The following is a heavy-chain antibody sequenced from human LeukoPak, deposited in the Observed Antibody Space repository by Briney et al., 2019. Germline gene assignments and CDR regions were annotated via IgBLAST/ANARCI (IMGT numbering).Heavy chain of an antibody. CDR2: ISGSGDST. Sequence: GGSLRLSCAASGFTFSSYAMTWVRQAPGKGLEWVYAISGSGDSTFYADSVKGRFTISRDNSKNTLFLQMHSLRAEDTAIYYCAKGGDIGMPPYYYVYYFDYWGQGTLVTVSS. CDR3: AKGGDIGMPPYYYVYYFDY. D-gene: IGHD3-10*02. CDR1: GFTFSSYA. J-gene: IGHJ4*02. V-gene: IGHV3-23*01.